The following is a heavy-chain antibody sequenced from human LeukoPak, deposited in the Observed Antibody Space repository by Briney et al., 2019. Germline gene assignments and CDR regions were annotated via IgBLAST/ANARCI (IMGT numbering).Heavy chain of an antibody. V-gene: IGHV4-59*01. Sequence: PSETLSLTCTVSGGSISTYYWSWIRQPPGKGLEWIGYIYYSGSTKYNPSLKSRVTISVDTSKNQFSLNLSSVTAADTAVYYCARRGVLMVYATEYYFDYWGQGTLVTVSS. CDR3: ARRGVLMVYATEYYFDY. D-gene: IGHD2-8*01. J-gene: IGHJ4*02. CDR1: GGSISTYY. CDR2: IYYSGST.